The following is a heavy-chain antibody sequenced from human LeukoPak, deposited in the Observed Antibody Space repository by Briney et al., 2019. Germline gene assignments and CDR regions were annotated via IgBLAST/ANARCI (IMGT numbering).Heavy chain of an antibody. CDR3: VRDGSREWPLGY. CDR2: ISWNSGSI. J-gene: IGHJ4*02. Sequence: GGSLRLSCAASGFTFDDYAMHWVRQAPGKGPEWVSGISWNSGSIGYADSVKGRFTISRDNAKNSLYLQMNSLRAEDTAVYYGVRDGSREWPLGYWGQGTLVTVSS. CDR1: GFTFDDYA. D-gene: IGHD3-10*01. V-gene: IGHV3-9*01.